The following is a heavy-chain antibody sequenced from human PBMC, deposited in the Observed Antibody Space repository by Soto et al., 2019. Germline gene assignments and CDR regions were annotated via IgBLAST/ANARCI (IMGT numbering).Heavy chain of an antibody. V-gene: IGHV1-18*01. CDR2: ISAYNGNT. CDR3: ARDPEVFGSGAVDGRGFDP. J-gene: IGHJ5*02. D-gene: IGHD6-19*01. CDR1: GDTFNRYG. Sequence: ASVKVSCKASGDTFNRYGISWVRQAPGQGLEWMGWISAYNGNTNYAQKLQGRVTMTTDTSTSTAYMELRSLRSDDTAVYYCARDPEVFGSGAVDGRGFDPWGQGKLVTVSS.